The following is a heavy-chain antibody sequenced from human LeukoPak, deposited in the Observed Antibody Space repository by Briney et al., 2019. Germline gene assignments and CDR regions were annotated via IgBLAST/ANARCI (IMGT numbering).Heavy chain of an antibody. V-gene: IGHV3-7*01. J-gene: IGHJ4*02. CDR3: AREDYYGSGSPLDY. CDR1: GFTFSSYW. Sequence: SGGSLRLSCAASGFTFSSYWMGWVRQAPGKGLEWVANIKQDGSEKYYVDSVKGRFTISRDNAKNSLYLQMNSLRAEDTAVYYGAREDYYGSGSPLDYWGQGTLVTVSS. D-gene: IGHD3-10*01. CDR2: IKQDGSEK.